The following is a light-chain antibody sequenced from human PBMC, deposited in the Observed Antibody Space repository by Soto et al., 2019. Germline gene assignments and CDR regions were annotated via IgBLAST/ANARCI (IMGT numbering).Light chain of an antibody. V-gene: IGKV3-20*01. CDR3: QPFDASRGFT. Sequence: EIVLTQSPGTLSLSPGEGATLSCRASQSISSSYLAWYQQKPGQAPRLLIYGASSRATGIPDRFSGSGSGTDFSLTISRLEPEDFAVYYCQPFDASRGFTFGPGTKVDIK. CDR2: GAS. CDR1: QSISSSY. J-gene: IGKJ3*01.